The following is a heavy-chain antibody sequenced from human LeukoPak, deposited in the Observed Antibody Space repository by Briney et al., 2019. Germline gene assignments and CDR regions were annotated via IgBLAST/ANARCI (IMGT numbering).Heavy chain of an antibody. D-gene: IGHD3-22*01. V-gene: IGHV1-2*02. J-gene: IGHJ3*02. Sequence: ASVKVSCKASGYTFTGYYVHWVRQAPGQGLEWMGWINPNSGGTNYAQKFQGRVTMTRDTSISTAYMELSRLRSDDTAVYYCAREGEARTYYYDSSGYPDAFDIWGQGTMVTVSS. CDR1: GYTFTGYY. CDR2: INPNSGGT. CDR3: AREGEARTYYYDSSGYPDAFDI.